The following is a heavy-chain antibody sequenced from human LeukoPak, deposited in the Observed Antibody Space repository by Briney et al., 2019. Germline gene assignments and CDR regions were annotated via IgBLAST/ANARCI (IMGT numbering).Heavy chain of an antibody. Sequence: SETLSLTCTVSGGSISSYYWSWIRQPPGKGLEWIGEINHSGSTNYNPSLKSRVTISVDTSKNQFSLKLSSVTAADTAVYYCARAPGVVYYYYYGMDVWGQGTTVTVSS. J-gene: IGHJ6*02. CDR1: GGSISSYY. CDR2: INHSGST. V-gene: IGHV4-34*01. CDR3: ARAPGVVYYYYYGMDV. D-gene: IGHD3-10*01.